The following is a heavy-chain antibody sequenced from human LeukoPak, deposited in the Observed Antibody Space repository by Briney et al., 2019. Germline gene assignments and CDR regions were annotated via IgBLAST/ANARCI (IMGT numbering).Heavy chain of an antibody. CDR2: IYHTGIT. CDR3: AASAGVTLGRF. Sequence: NSSETLSLTCTASGGSIGSGTHYYNWIRQHPGKGLEWIGYIYHTGITSYNPSLKSRVTMSVDTSMNQVSLKLSSLTAADTAVYYCAASAGVTLGRFWGQGTLVSVSS. CDR1: GGSIGSGTHY. J-gene: IGHJ4*02. V-gene: IGHV4-31*03. D-gene: IGHD3-16*01.